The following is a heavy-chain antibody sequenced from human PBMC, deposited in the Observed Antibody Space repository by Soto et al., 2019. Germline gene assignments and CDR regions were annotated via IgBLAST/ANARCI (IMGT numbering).Heavy chain of an antibody. J-gene: IGHJ6*02. CDR1: GFTFSSYW. CDR2: INSDGSST. D-gene: IGHD3-9*01. Sequence: GGSLRLSCAASGFTFSSYWMHWVRQAPGKGLVWVSRINSDGSSTSYADSVKGRFTISRDNAKNTLYLQMKSLRAEDTAVYYCARDTPYYDILTDEYYYGMDVWGQGTTVTVSS. CDR3: ARDTPYYDILTDEYYYGMDV. V-gene: IGHV3-74*01.